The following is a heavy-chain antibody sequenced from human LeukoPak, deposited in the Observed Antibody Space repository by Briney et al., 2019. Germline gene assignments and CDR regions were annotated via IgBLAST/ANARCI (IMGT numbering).Heavy chain of an antibody. CDR3: ASRSITMIVGGDY. Sequence: PGGSLRLSCAASGFTFNKYTMNWVRQAPGKGLEWVSSISTSSSYIYYADSVKGRFTISRDNAKNSLYLQMNSLRAEDTAVYYCASRSITMIVGGDYWGQGTLVTVSS. CDR2: ISTSSSYI. D-gene: IGHD3-22*01. J-gene: IGHJ4*02. V-gene: IGHV3-21*01. CDR1: GFTFNKYT.